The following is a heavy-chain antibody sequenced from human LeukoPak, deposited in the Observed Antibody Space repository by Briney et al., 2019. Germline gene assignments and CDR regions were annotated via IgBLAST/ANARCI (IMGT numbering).Heavy chain of an antibody. CDR3: ARGGEIGYREPFDY. J-gene: IGHJ4*02. Sequence: KPGESLKLSCTGSGYTFRTSWIAWVRQMPGRGLEWMGIFYPGDSNTKYSPSFQGHVTFSVDKSINTAYLQWSSLRASDTAMYYCARGGEIGYREPFDYWGQGTLVTVSS. CDR2: FYPGDSNT. V-gene: IGHV5-51*03. D-gene: IGHD5-24*01. CDR1: GYTFRTSW.